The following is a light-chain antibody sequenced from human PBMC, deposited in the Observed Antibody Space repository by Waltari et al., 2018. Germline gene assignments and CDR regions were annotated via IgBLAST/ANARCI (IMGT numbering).Light chain of an antibody. CDR1: SLRSYN. J-gene: IGLJ2*01. CDR3: NSRDSSGNPL. V-gene: IGLV3-19*01. CDR2: GKN. Sequence: SSELTQDPAVSVALGQTVRLTCQGDSLRSYNASWYQQKPGQAPVLVIYGKNNRPSGIPDRFSGSSSGNTASLTITGAQAEDEADYYCNSRDSSGNPLFGGGTKLTVL.